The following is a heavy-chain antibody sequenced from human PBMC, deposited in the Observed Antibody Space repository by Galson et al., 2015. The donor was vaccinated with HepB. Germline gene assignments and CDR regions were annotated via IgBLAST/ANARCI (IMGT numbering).Heavy chain of an antibody. CDR3: ARDFYYYYGMDV. J-gene: IGHJ6*02. V-gene: IGHV4-59*01. CDR1: GGSISSYY. Sequence: ETLSLTCTVSGGSISSYYWSWIRQPPGKGLEWIGYIYYSGSTNYNPSLKSRVTISVDTSKNQFSLKLSSVTAADTAVYYCARDFYYYYGMDVWGQGTTVTVSS. CDR2: IYYSGST.